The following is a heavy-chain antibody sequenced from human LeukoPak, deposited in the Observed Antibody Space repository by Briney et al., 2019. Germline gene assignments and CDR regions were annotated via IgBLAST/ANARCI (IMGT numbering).Heavy chain of an antibody. CDR2: IYYSGST. D-gene: IGHD3-10*01. CDR3: ARGSGSHYNHFHY. J-gene: IGHJ4*02. V-gene: IGHV4-59*07. CDR1: GGSISRYY. Sequence: SATLSLTCTVAGGSISRYYSSWSRQPPGEGLEWIGYIYYSGSTTYTPSLKSLVTTSVDTSKNQFSLKLSSVTAAHTAVYYCARGSGSHYNHFHYWRQGTLVTVST.